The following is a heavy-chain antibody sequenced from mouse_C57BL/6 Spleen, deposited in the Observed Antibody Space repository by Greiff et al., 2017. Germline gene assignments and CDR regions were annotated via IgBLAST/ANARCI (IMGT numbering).Heavy chain of an antibody. CDR1: GYAFSSYW. D-gene: IGHD2-1*01. CDR3: ARDGNYWFAY. Sequence: QVQLKESGAELVKPGASVKISCKASGYAFSSYWMNWVKQRPGKGLEWIGQIYPGDGDTNYNGKFKGKATLTADKSSSTAYMQLSSLTSEDSAVYFCARDGNYWFAYWGQGTLVTVSA. CDR2: IYPGDGDT. J-gene: IGHJ3*01. V-gene: IGHV1-80*01.